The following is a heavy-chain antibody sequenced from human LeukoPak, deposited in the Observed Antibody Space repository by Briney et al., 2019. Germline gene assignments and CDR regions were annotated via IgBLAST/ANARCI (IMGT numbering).Heavy chain of an antibody. CDR1: GYSISSGYY. V-gene: IGHV4-38-2*02. CDR2: IYHSGST. D-gene: IGHD3-10*01. Sequence: SETLSLTCTVSGYSISSGYYWGWIRQPPGKGLEWIGSIYHSGSTYYNPSLKSRVTISVDTSKNQFSLKLSSVTAADTAAYYCAREVYYGSGCDYWGQGTLVTVSS. CDR3: AREVYYGSGCDY. J-gene: IGHJ4*02.